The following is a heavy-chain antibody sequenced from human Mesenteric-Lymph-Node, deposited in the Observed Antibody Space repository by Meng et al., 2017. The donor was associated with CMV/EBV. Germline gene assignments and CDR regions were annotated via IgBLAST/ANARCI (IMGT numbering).Heavy chain of an antibody. V-gene: IGHV3-7*01. J-gene: IGHJ4*02. CDR3: ARDCSSISCYADF. Sequence: GGSLRLSCAASGFTFRNYWMTWVRQAPGKGLEWVANIKQEASEKYYVDSVKGRFTISRDNAKNSVYLQMNSLRPEDTAIYYCARDCSSISCYADFWGQGTLVTVSS. CDR2: IKQEASEK. D-gene: IGHD2-2*01. CDR1: GFTFRNYW.